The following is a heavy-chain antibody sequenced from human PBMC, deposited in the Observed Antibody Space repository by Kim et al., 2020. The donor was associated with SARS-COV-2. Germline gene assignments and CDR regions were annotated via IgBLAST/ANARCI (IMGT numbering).Heavy chain of an antibody. D-gene: IGHD6-13*01. J-gene: IGHJ3*02. CDR2: IIPIFGTA. CDR1: GGTFSSYA. CDR3: ARDEALGGTIAAAGTDAFDI. Sequence: SVKVSCKASGGTFSSYAISWVRQAPGQGLEWMGGIIPIFGTANYAQKFQGRVTITADESTSTAYMELSSLRSEDTVVYYCARDEALGGTIAAAGTDAFDIWGQGTMVTVSS. V-gene: IGHV1-69*13.